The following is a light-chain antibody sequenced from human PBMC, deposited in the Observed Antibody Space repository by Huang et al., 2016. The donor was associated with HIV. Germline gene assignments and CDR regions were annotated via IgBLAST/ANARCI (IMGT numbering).Light chain of an antibody. V-gene: IGKV3-11*01. Sequence: EIVLTQSPATLSLSPGERATLSCRASQSVSSYLAWYQQKPGQAPRLLIYDASNRATGIPARFSGSGSVTDFTLTISSLEPEDFAVYYCQQRSNWPLTFGGGTNVEIK. CDR3: QQRSNWPLT. CDR1: QSVSSY. CDR2: DAS. J-gene: IGKJ4*01.